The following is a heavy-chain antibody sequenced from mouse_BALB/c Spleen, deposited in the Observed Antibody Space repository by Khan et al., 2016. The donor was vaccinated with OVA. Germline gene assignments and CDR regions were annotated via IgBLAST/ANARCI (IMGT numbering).Heavy chain of an antibody. J-gene: IGHJ1*01. Sequence: QIQLVQSGPELKKPGETVKISCKASGYTFTNYGMNWVKQAPGKGLKWMGWINTYTGEPTYADDFKGRFAFSLETSASTAYLQINNLKNADTATYVCARNGNYWYFDVWGAGTTVTVSS. V-gene: IGHV9-3-1*01. CDR2: INTYTGEP. CDR3: ARNGNYWYFDV. D-gene: IGHD2-1*01. CDR1: GYTFTNYG.